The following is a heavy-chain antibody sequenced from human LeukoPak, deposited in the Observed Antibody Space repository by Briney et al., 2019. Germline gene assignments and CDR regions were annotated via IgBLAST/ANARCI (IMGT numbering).Heavy chain of an antibody. CDR1: GGSIATYY. CDR2: IYYGGT. Sequence: SETLSLTCTVSGGSIATYYWSWIRQSPGKGLEWIAYIYYGGTNYNPSLKSRVPISVDTSKNQFSLNLGSATAADTALYYCGRGDGYNSGYFEYWGQGTLVTVSS. V-gene: IGHV4-59*01. J-gene: IGHJ4*02. D-gene: IGHD5-24*01. CDR3: GRGDGYNSGYFEY.